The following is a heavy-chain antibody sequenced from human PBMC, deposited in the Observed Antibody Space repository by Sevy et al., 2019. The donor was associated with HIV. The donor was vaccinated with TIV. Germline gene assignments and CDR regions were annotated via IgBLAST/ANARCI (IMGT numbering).Heavy chain of an antibody. CDR3: AREGRYCSSTSCYDDYYYGMDV. CDR2: ISSSSSYI. Sequence: GGSLRLSCAASGFTFSSYSMNWVRQAPGKGLEWVSSISSSSSYIYYGDSVKGRFTISRENAKNALYLQMNSLRAEDTAVYYCAREGRYCSSTSCYDDYYYGMDVWGQGTTVTVSS. V-gene: IGHV3-21*01. D-gene: IGHD2-2*01. J-gene: IGHJ6*02. CDR1: GFTFSSYS.